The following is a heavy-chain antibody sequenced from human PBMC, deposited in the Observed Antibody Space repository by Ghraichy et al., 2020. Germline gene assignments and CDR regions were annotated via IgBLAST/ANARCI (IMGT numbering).Heavy chain of an antibody. CDR1: GFTFSSYW. J-gene: IGHJ4*02. CDR2: INQDESEK. Sequence: LSLTCAASGFTFSSYWMIWVRQALGKGLEWVANINQDESEKYYVDSVKGRFTISRDNAKNSLYLQMNSLRAEDTAVYYCAREGAGGDYWGQGTLVTVSS. D-gene: IGHD6-13*01. V-gene: IGHV3-7*03. CDR3: AREGAGGDY.